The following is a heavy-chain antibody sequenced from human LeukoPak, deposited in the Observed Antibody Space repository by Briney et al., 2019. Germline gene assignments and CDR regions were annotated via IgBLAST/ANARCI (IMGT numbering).Heavy chain of an antibody. D-gene: IGHD6-6*01. CDR1: GLTFSTNS. CDR3: AREAPRGTSSNPYYFDS. CDR2: ISFSSSTI. V-gene: IGHV3-48*01. Sequence: GGSLRLSCAAAGLTFSTNSMNWVRQAPGKGLEWVSYISFSSSTIYYADSVKGRFTISRDNGKNLLYLQMNSLRAEDTAVYYYAREAPRGTSSNPYYFDSWGQGTLVTVSS. J-gene: IGHJ4*02.